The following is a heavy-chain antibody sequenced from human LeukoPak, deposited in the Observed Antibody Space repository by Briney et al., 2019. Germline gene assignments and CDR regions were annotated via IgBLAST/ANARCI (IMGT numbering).Heavy chain of an antibody. J-gene: IGHJ4*02. D-gene: IGHD6-13*01. Sequence: PGRSLRLSCAASGFTFSSYAMHWVRQAPGKGLEWVAVIWYDGSNKYYADSVKGRFTISRDNSKNTLYLQMNSLRAEDTAVYYCARDLGAALGYWGQGTLVTVSS. CDR3: ARDLGAALGY. V-gene: IGHV3-30*14. CDR1: GFTFSSYA. CDR2: IWYDGSNK.